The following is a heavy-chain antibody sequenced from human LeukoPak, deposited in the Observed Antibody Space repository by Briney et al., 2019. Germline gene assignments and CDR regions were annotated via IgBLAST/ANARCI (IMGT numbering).Heavy chain of an antibody. CDR1: GYTFTSYG. V-gene: IGHV1-18*04. D-gene: IGHD6-19*01. Sequence: RASVKVSCKASGYTFTSYGTSWVRQAPGQGLEWMGWISAYNGNTNYAQKLQGRVTMTTDTSTSTAYMELRSLRSDDTAVYYCATSRLVPMFYFDYWGQGTLVTVSS. J-gene: IGHJ4*02. CDR2: ISAYNGNT. CDR3: ATSRLVPMFYFDY.